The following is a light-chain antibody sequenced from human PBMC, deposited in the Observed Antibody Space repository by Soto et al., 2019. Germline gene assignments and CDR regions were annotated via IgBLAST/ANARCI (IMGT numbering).Light chain of an antibody. CDR3: QQRSTWPRIT. Sequence: EIVLTQSPATLSLSPGARDTLSCRASQSVNSYLAWYQRKPGQAPRLLITDASNRATGIPARFSGSGSGTDFTLTISSLEPEDFAVYYCQQRSTWPRITFGGGTKVEIK. J-gene: IGKJ4*02. CDR2: DAS. CDR1: QSVNSY. V-gene: IGKV3-11*01.